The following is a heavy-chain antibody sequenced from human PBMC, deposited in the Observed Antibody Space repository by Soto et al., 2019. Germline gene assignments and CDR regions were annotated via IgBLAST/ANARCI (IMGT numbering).Heavy chain of an antibody. CDR3: VRETGFTTTSDAFNI. D-gene: IGHD1-1*01. CDR1: GFTFSGSD. V-gene: IGHV3-13*01. Sequence: EVQLVESGGGLVQPGGSLRLSCAASGFTFSGSDMNWVRHTRGKGLEWVSGIGTGGDTYYADSVRGRFTISREDDKGSLYLQMNSLRVEDTAVYYCVRETGFTTTSDAFNIWGQGTMVTVSS. J-gene: IGHJ3*02. CDR2: IGTGGDT.